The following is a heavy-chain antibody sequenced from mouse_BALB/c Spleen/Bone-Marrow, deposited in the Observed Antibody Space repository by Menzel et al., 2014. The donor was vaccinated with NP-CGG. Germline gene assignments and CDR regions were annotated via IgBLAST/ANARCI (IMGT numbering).Heavy chain of an antibody. CDR1: GYTFTSYW. CDR3: ARGRFAY. V-gene: IGHV1-7*01. J-gene: IGHJ3*01. Sequence: VKLVESGAELAKPGASVKMSCKASGYTFTSYWMHWVKQRPGQGLEWIGYINPSTGYTEYNQKFEDKATLTADKSSSTAYMQLSSLTSEDSAVYFCARGRFAYWGQGTLVTVSA. CDR2: INPSTGYT.